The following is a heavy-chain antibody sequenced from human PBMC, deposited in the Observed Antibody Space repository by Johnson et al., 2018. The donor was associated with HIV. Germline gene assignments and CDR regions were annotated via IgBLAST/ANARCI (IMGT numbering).Heavy chain of an antibody. J-gene: IGHJ3*02. CDR1: GFTFNTYG. CDR2: TRYDGSNK. Sequence: QVQLVESGGGVVQPGGSLRLSCAASGFTFNTYGMDWVRQAPGKGLEWVAFTRYDGSNKYYADSVKGRFTISRDNSKNTLYLQMKSLRVEETAVDYCAKESKWESRTPHDFDMWGQGTMVTVSS. D-gene: IGHD1-26*01. V-gene: IGHV3-30*02. CDR3: AKESKWESRTPHDFDM.